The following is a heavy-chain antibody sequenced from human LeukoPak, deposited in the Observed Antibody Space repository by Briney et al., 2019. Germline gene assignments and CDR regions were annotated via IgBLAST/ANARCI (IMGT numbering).Heavy chain of an antibody. CDR1: GFTFSSYW. CDR3: ARELPFDY. V-gene: IGHV3-74*01. Sequence: QPGGSLRLSCSASGFTFSSYWMHWVRQTPGKGLVWDSRISGDGSSTTYAESVKGRFTISRDNAKDTLYLQMNTLRAEDTAVYYCARELPFDYWGQGTLVTVSS. J-gene: IGHJ4*02. CDR2: ISGDGSST.